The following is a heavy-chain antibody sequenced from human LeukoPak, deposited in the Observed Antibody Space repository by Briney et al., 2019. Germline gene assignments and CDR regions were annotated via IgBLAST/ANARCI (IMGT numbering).Heavy chain of an antibody. V-gene: IGHV3-23*01. Sequence: SGGSLRLSCAASGFTFSTYDINWVRQAPGKGLEWVSGISGSGGGTYYADSVKGRITIFRDNSKNTLYLQMNSLRVEDTAVYHCALGYAMNYWGQGTLVTVSS. J-gene: IGHJ4*02. CDR1: GFTFSTYD. CDR2: ISGSGGGT. D-gene: IGHD2-8*01. CDR3: ALGYAMNY.